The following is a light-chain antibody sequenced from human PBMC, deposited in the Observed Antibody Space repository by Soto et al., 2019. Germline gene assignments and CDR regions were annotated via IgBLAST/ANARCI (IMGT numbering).Light chain of an antibody. Sequence: EIVLTQSPATLSLSPGERATLSCRASQSVSSNVAWYQQKPGQAPRLLIHDASTRATGIPARFSGSGSGTEFTLTISSLQSEDFAVYYCHQYDNWPKTFGQGTRLEI. J-gene: IGKJ5*01. CDR2: DAS. CDR3: HQYDNWPKT. CDR1: QSVSSN. V-gene: IGKV3D-15*01.